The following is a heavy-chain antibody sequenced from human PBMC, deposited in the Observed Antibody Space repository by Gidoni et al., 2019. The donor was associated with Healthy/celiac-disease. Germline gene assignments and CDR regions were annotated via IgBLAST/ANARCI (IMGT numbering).Heavy chain of an antibody. Sequence: QVQLVEAGGGLLKPGGYLRLSCAVSGFTLLDYYMIWIRQDPWKGLEWVSYVSSSGSTIYYADSVKGRFTISRDNAKNSLYLQMNSLRAEDTAVYYCARDRRGSGWYTPFDYWGQGTLVTVSS. CDR2: VSSSGSTI. CDR1: GFTLLDYY. J-gene: IGHJ4*02. D-gene: IGHD6-19*01. CDR3: ARDRRGSGWYTPFDY. V-gene: IGHV3-11*01.